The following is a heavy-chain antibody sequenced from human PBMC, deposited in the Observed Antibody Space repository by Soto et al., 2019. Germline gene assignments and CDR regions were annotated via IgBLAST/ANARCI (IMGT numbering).Heavy chain of an antibody. V-gene: IGHV1-69*08. J-gene: IGHJ4*02. D-gene: IGHD6-19*01. Sequence: QVQLVQSGAEVKKPGSSVKVSCKASGGTFSSYTISWVRQAPGQGLEWMGRIIPILGIANYAQKFQGRVTITADKSTSTAYRELSSLRSEDTAVYYCARDQKDVSGWHTYFDYWGQGTLVTVSS. CDR3: ARDQKDVSGWHTYFDY. CDR2: IIPILGIA. CDR1: GGTFSSYT.